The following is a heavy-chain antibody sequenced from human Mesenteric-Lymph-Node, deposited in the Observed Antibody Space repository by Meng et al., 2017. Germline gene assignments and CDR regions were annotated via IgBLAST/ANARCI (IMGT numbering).Heavy chain of an antibody. Sequence: SVKVSCKASEGTFSSYAISWVRQAPGQGLEWMGGIIPIFGTANYAQKFQGRVTITTDESTSTAYMELSSLRSEDTAVYYCARAQDDWLLEPHYYYYGMDVWGQGTTVTVSS. V-gene: IGHV1-69*05. CDR3: ARAQDDWLLEPHYYYYGMDV. CDR2: IIPIFGTA. CDR1: EGTFSSYA. D-gene: IGHD3-9*01. J-gene: IGHJ6*02.